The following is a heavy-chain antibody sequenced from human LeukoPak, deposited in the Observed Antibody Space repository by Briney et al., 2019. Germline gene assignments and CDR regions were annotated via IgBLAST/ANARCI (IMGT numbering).Heavy chain of an antibody. V-gene: IGHV4-61*02. CDR3: VRTARLLDY. D-gene: IGHD6-25*01. CDR2: IYTSGST. J-gene: IGHJ4*02. CDR1: GDSISTGSYY. Sequence: PSETLSLTCTVSGDSISTGSYYWSWIRQPAGRGLEWIGRIYTSGSTKYNPPLKSRVTISLDTSKNQISLKLSSVTAADTAVYYCVRTARLLDYWGQGALVIVSS.